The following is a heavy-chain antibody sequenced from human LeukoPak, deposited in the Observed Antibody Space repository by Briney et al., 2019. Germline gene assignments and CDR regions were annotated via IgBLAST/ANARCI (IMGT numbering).Heavy chain of an antibody. Sequence: GGSLRLSCAASGFTFDDYAMHCVRQAPGKGLEWVSGISWNSGSIGYADSVKGRFTISRDNAKNSLYLQMNSLRAENTALYYCAKDYTAMVRGPDYWGQGTLVTVSS. CDR1: GFTFDDYA. J-gene: IGHJ4*02. CDR2: ISWNSGSI. CDR3: AKDYTAMVRGPDY. D-gene: IGHD5-18*01. V-gene: IGHV3-9*01.